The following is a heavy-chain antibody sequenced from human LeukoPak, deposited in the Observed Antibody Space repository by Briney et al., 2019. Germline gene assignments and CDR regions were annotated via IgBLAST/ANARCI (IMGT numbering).Heavy chain of an antibody. CDR3: ARGDYYDSSGYLFPIWYFDL. Sequence: SETLSLTCAVSGGSISSGGYSWSWIRQPPGKGLEWIGYIYHSGSTYYNPSLKSRVTISVDRSKNQFSLKLSSVTAADTAVYYCARGDYYDSSGYLFPIWYFDLWGRGTLVTVSS. CDR2: IYHSGST. CDR1: GGSISSGGYS. J-gene: IGHJ2*01. V-gene: IGHV4-30-2*01. D-gene: IGHD3-22*01.